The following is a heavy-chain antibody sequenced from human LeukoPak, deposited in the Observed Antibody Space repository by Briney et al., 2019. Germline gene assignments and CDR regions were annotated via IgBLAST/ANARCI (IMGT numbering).Heavy chain of an antibody. D-gene: IGHD6-13*01. V-gene: IGHV3-30-3*01. CDR3: ARQYSSSFDY. CDR2: ISYDGSNK. Sequence: GGSLRLSCAAYGFTFSSYAMHWVRQAPGKGLEWVAVISYDGSNKYYADSVKGRFTISRDNSKNTLYLQMNSLRAEDTAVYYCARQYSSSFDYWGQGTLVTVSS. J-gene: IGHJ4*02. CDR1: GFTFSSYA.